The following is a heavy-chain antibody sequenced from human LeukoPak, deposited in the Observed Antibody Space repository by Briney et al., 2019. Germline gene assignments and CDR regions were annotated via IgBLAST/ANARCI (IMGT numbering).Heavy chain of an antibody. D-gene: IGHD3-10*01. V-gene: IGHV5-51*01. CDR1: GYHFSSYW. Sequence: GESLKISCKGSGYHFSSYWIDWVRQMPGKGLEWMGIIYPGDSDTRYSPFFQGQVTISADKSIRTAYLQWNSLKASDTAMYYCTRGGSFGTWETIDSWGQGTLVIVSS. CDR2: IYPGDSDT. CDR3: TRGGSFGTWETIDS. J-gene: IGHJ5*01.